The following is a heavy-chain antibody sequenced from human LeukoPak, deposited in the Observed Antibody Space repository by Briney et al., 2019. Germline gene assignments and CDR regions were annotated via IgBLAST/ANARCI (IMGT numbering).Heavy chain of an antibody. V-gene: IGHV3-30*18. J-gene: IGHJ6*03. CDR1: GFTFSSYG. CDR3: AKEIRYYYMDV. Sequence: GSLRLSCAASGFTFSSYGMHWVRQAPGKGLEWVAVISYDGSNKYYADSVKGRFTISRDNSKNTLYLQMNSLRAEDTAVYYCAKEIRYYYMDVWGKGTTVTISS. CDR2: ISYDGSNK. D-gene: IGHD4-17*01.